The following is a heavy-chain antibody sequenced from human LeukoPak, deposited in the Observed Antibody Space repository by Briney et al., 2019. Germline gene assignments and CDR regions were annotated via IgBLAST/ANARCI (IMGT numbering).Heavy chain of an antibody. CDR3: AKEVRYFDWFLQSMGFDY. V-gene: IGHV3-23*01. D-gene: IGHD3-9*01. J-gene: IGHJ4*02. CDR2: ISGSGGST. CDR1: GFTFSSYA. Sequence: GGSLSLSCAASGFTFSSYAMSWVRQAPGKGLEWVSAISGSGGSTYYADSVKGRFTISRDNSKNTLYLQMNSLRAEDTAVYYCAKEVRYFDWFLQSMGFDYWGQGTLVTVSS.